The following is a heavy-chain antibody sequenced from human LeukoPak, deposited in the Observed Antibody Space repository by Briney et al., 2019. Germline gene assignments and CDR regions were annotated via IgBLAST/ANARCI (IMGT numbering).Heavy chain of an antibody. CDR1: GFFFNSYS. Sequence: GGSLRLSCAASGFFFNSYSMNWVRQAPGKGLEWVSLISWDGSSTYYADSVKGRFTISRDNSKNSLYLQMNSLRAEDTALYYCAKVPPDAFDIWGLGTMVTVSS. V-gene: IGHV3-43D*03. CDR2: ISWDGSST. J-gene: IGHJ3*02. CDR3: AKVPPDAFDI.